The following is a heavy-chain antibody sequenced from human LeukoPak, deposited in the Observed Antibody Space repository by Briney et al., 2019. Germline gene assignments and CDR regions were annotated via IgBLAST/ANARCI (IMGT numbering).Heavy chain of an antibody. CDR2: INPDSDNT. Sequence: ASVTVSCKASGYTFTSYDIHWVRQATGQGLEWMGWINPDSDNTDYAQKFQARVTITRNTSISTAYMELSSLRSEDTAVYYCARDAEDSGYDFWGQGTLVTVSS. J-gene: IGHJ4*02. V-gene: IGHV1-8*01. D-gene: IGHD5-12*01. CDR1: GYTFTSYD. CDR3: ARDAEDSGYDF.